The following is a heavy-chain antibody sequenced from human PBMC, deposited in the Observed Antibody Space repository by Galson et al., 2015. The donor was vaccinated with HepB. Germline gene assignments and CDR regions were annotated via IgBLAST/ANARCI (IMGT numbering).Heavy chain of an antibody. V-gene: IGHV3-11*06. J-gene: IGHJ4*02. CDR1: GFTFSDYY. CDR2: ISSGKSFT. CDR3: ARARIQITIFGVVISYFDL. D-gene: IGHD3-3*01. Sequence: SLRLSCAAPGFTFSDYYMSWVRQAPGRGLEWVSYISSGKSFTKHADSVKGRFTISRDNANNSLDLQMNSLRAEDTAVYYCARARIQITIFGVVISYFDLWGQGILVTVSS.